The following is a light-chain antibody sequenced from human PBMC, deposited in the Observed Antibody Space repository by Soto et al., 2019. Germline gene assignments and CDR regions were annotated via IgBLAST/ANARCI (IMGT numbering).Light chain of an antibody. V-gene: IGLV2-14*01. Sequence: QSALAQPASVSGSPGQSITISCTGTGSDVGGYNYVSWYQQHPGKAPKVMIYDDSNRPSGVSNRFSVSKSDNTASLTISGLQAEDEADYYCSSYTSASTPLVFGGGTKVTVL. CDR2: DDS. CDR1: GSDVGGYNY. J-gene: IGLJ2*01. CDR3: SSYTSASTPLV.